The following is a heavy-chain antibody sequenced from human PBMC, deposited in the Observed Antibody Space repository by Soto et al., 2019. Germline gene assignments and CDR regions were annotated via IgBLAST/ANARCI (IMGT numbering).Heavy chain of an antibody. V-gene: IGHV3-53*01. CDR1: GFAVINNY. Sequence: GGSLSLSCVASGFAVINNYMNWVRQAPGKGLEWVSVVYSGGTTYYADSVRGRFTVSRDDSKNTLFLQMSSLRAEDTAMYYCERAGSPFDSDSSGYWGFDHWGQGTLVTVSS. CDR2: VYSGGTT. CDR3: ERAGSPFDSDSSGYWGFDH. J-gene: IGHJ4*02. D-gene: IGHD3-22*01.